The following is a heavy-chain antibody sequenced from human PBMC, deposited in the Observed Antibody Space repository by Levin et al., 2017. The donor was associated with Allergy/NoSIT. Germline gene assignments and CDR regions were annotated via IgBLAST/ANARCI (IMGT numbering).Heavy chain of an antibody. CDR1: GGSVTSVSYY. Sequence: SETLSLTCTVSGGSVTSVSYYWTWIRQSPGKGLEWIGYIYYNGNTNYNPSLGSRVAISLDKANNQFSLRLTSVTAADTAVYYCARGITTVTVIDSWGQGTLVTVSS. V-gene: IGHV4-61*01. D-gene: IGHD4-11*01. CDR2: IYYNGNT. J-gene: IGHJ4*02. CDR3: ARGITTVTVIDS.